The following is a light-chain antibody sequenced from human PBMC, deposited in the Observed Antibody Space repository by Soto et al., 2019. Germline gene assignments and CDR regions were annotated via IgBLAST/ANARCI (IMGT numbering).Light chain of an antibody. CDR3: SSYTSSSTLVV. J-gene: IGLJ1*01. Sequence: QSALTQPASVSGSPGQSITISRTGTSSDGGGYNYVSWYQQHPGKAPKLMIYDVSNRPSGVSNRFSGSKSGNTASLTISGLQAEDEADYYCSSYTSSSTLVVFGTGTKVTVL. CDR2: DVS. V-gene: IGLV2-14*01. CDR1: SSDGGGYNY.